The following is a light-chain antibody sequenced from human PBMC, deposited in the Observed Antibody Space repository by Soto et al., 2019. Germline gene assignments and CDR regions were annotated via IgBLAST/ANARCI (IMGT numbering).Light chain of an antibody. CDR1: QSISNW. CDR2: KAS. CDR3: QQYKSFSLT. Sequence: DIQMTQSPSSLSASVGDRVTITCRASQSISNWLAWYQQKPGEAPKLLIYKASTLKSGVPSRFSGSGSGTEFSLTISSLQPDDFATYYCQQYKSFSLTFGGGTKVDIK. V-gene: IGKV1-5*03. J-gene: IGKJ4*01.